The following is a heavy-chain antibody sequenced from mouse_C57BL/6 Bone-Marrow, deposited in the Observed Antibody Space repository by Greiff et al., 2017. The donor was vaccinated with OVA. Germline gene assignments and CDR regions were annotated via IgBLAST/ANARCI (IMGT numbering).Heavy chain of an antibody. V-gene: IGHV1-82*01. J-gene: IGHJ3*01. Sequence: VKLQESGPELVKPGASVKISCKASGYAFSSSWMNWVKQRPGKGLEWIGRIYPGDGDTNYNGKFKGKATLTADKSSSTAYMQLSSLTSEDSAVYFCAREGYYSNSSWFAYWGQGTLVTVSA. D-gene: IGHD2-5*01. CDR2: IYPGDGDT. CDR3: AREGYYSNSSWFAY. CDR1: GYAFSSSW.